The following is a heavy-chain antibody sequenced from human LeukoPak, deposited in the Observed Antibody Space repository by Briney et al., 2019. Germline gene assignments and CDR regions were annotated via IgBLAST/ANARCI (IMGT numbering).Heavy chain of an antibody. D-gene: IGHD3-3*01. V-gene: IGHV4-59*08. CDR1: GGSISSYY. J-gene: IGHJ3*02. CDR3: ARSEWLLDAFDI. CDR2: IYYGGST. Sequence: PSETLSLTCTVSGGSISSYYWSWIRQPPGKGLEWIGYIYYGGSTNYNPSLKSRVTISVDTSKNQFSLKLSSVTAADTAVYYCARSEWLLDAFDIWGQGTMVTVSS.